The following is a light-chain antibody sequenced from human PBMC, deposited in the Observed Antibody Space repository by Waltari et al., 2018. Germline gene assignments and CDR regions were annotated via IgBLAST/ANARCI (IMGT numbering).Light chain of an antibody. CDR2: DVS. CDR1: SSDVGSYNL. J-gene: IGLJ1*01. Sequence: QSALTQPASVSGSPGQSITISCTGTSSDVGSYNLVSWYQQHPGEAPKLMIYDVSKRPSGVPDRFSGSKSGNTASLTISGLQAEDDADYYCCSYAGNYIFHVFGTVTKVTVL. CDR3: CSYAGNYIFHV. V-gene: IGLV2-23*02.